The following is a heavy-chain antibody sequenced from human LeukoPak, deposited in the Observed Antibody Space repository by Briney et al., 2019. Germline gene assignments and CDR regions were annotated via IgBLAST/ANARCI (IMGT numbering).Heavy chain of an antibody. D-gene: IGHD3-22*01. CDR2: IKQDGSEK. V-gene: IGHV3-7*01. J-gene: IGHJ3*02. CDR3: ARSMIVVVIGAFDI. CDR1: GFTFSSYW. Sequence: GGSLRLSCAASGFTFSSYWMSRVRQAPGKGLEWVANIKQDGSEKYYVDSVKGRFTISRDNAKNSLYLQMNSLRAEDTAVYYCARSMIVVVIGAFDIWGQGTMATVSS.